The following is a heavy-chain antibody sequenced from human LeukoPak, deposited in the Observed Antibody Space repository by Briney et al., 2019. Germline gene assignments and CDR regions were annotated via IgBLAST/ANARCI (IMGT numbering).Heavy chain of an antibody. CDR3: AKDAWRYCSGGSCYHDY. CDR1: GFTFSSYA. D-gene: IGHD2-15*01. J-gene: IGHJ4*02. V-gene: IGHV3-23*01. Sequence: GGSLRLSCAASGFTFSSYAMSWVRQAPGKGLEWVSAISGSGGSTYYADSVKGRFTISRDNSKNTLYLQMNSLRAEDTAVYYCAKDAWRYCSGGSCYHDYWGQGTLVTVSS. CDR2: ISGSGGST.